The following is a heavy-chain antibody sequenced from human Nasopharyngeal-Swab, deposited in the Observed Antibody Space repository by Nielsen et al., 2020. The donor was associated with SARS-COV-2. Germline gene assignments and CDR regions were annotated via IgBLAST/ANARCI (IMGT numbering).Heavy chain of an antibody. D-gene: IGHD2-8*01. CDR2: IDAGGANT. Sequence: GESLKISCAASGFTFSTYAMTWVRQAPGKGLEWVSTIDAGGANTFYADSVKGRFTISRDNSKNTLYLQMNSLRSEDTAVYYCATEYHPEYCTNGVCPGYYWGQGTLVTVSS. CDR3: ATEYHPEYCTNGVCPGYY. V-gene: IGHV3-23*01. J-gene: IGHJ4*02. CDR1: GFTFSTYA.